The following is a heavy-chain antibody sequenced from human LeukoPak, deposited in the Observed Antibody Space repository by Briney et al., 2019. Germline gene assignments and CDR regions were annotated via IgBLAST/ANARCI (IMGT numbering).Heavy chain of an antibody. CDR3: ARSPTVRRPASDAFDI. D-gene: IGHD2-2*01. CDR2: ISSSGSTI. CDR1: GFTFSDNY. Sequence: GGSLRLSCAASGFTFSDNYMSWIRQAPGKGLEWVSYISSSGSTIYYADSVKGRFTISRDNAKNSLYLQMNSLRAEDTAVYYCARSPTVRRPASDAFDIWGQGTMVTVSS. J-gene: IGHJ3*02. V-gene: IGHV3-11*04.